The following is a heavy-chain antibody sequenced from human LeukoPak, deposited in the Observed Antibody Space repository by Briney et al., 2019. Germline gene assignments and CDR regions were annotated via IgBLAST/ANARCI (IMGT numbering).Heavy chain of an antibody. J-gene: IGHJ4*02. D-gene: IGHD6-6*01. CDR2: ISNDGNNK. V-gene: IGHV3-30*04. CDR1: GFTFTIYA. CDR3: TRVRSSGAHGSFDY. Sequence: GGSLRLSCAASGFTFTIYALHWVRQAPGKGLEWVAVISNDGNNKYYADSVKGRFTIARDNSKNTLYLHMSSLRAEDTAVYYCTRVRSSGAHGSFDYWGQGTLVTVSS.